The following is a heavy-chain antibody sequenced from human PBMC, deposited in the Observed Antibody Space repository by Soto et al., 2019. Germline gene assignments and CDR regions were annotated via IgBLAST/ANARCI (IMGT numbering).Heavy chain of an antibody. CDR1: GYTFTGYY. D-gene: IGHD1-7*01. J-gene: IGHJ6*02. CDR2: INPNSGGT. V-gene: IGHV1-2*04. Sequence: ASVKVSCKASGYTFTGYYMHWVRQAPGQGLEWMGWINPNSGGTNYAQKFQGWVTMTRDTSISTAYMELSRLRSDDTAVYYCARGHWNYGYGMDVWGQGSKVTVSS. CDR3: ARGHWNYGYGMDV.